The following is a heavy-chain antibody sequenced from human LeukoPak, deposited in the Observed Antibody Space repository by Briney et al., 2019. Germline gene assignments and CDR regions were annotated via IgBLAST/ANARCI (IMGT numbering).Heavy chain of an antibody. CDR3: ARAVLTVHYLNCSSTSCFGDDYFDY. CDR1: GDSVSGNSAA. V-gene: IGHV6-1*01. J-gene: IGHJ4*02. CDR2: TYYRSKWYN. D-gene: IGHD2-2*01. Sequence: PSQTLSLTCAISGDSVSGNSAAWNWIRQSPSRGLEWLGRTYYRSKWYNDYAVSVKSRITINPDTSKNQFSLQLNSVTPEATAVYYCARAVLTVHYLNCSSTSCFGDDYFDYWGQGTLVTVSS.